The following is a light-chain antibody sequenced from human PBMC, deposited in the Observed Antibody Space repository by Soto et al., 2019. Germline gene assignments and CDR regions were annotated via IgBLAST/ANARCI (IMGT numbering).Light chain of an antibody. Sequence: QSVLTQPPSASGTPGQWVTISCSGTSSNIESNFVYWYQQFPGTAPQLIIYRNSQRPSGVTYRFSGSKSGNSASLAIIALRSEEEGDYFCTVWDDRLSVLLFGGGTKLTVL. CDR2: RNS. J-gene: IGLJ2*01. CDR1: SSNIESNF. V-gene: IGLV1-47*01. CDR3: TVWDDRLSVLL.